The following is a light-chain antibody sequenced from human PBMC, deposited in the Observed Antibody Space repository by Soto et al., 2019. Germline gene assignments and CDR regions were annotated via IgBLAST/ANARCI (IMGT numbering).Light chain of an antibody. CDR3: QKYNSYPWT. Sequence: DIQMTQSPSTLSASVGDRVTITCRASQSINNWLAWYQQKPGRAPKLLIYQASSLESGVPSRFSGSGSGTEFALTISSLQPDDFASYYCQKYNSYPWTFGQGAKVEIK. CDR2: QAS. V-gene: IGKV1-5*03. J-gene: IGKJ1*01. CDR1: QSINNW.